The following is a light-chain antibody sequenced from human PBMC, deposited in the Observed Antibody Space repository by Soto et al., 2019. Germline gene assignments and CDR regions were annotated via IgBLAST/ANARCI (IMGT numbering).Light chain of an antibody. V-gene: IGLV2-14*01. CDR1: SSDVGGYNY. Sequence: QSALTQPASVSGSPGQSITISCTGNSSDVGGYNYVSWYQQYPGRVPTLLIYKVSNRPSGISNRFSDSKSGNTASLTISGLQAEDEADYFCTSTTAGSLYVFGSGTKLTVL. CDR2: KVS. CDR3: TSTTAGSLYV. J-gene: IGLJ1*01.